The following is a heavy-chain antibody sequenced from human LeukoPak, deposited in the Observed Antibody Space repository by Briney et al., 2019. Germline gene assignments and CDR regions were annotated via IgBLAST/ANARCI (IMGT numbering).Heavy chain of an antibody. V-gene: IGHV5-10-1*01. Sequence: GESLKISCKGSGYSFTNYWISRVRQMPGKGLEWMGRIDPSDSYTNYSPSFQGHVTISADKSISTAYLQWSSLKASDTAMYYCARHMAGYCSTTSCSNFDYWGQGTLVTVSS. CDR2: IDPSDSYT. D-gene: IGHD2-2*01. CDR1: GYSFTNYW. CDR3: ARHMAGYCSTTSCSNFDY. J-gene: IGHJ4*02.